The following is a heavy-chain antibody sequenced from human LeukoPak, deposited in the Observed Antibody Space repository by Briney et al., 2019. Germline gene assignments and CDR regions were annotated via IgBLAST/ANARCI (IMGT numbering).Heavy chain of an antibody. CDR2: IHYTGST. V-gene: IGHV4-59*01. CDR1: GGSISSYY. Sequence: PSETLSLTCTVSGGSISSYYWSWIRHPPRKGLDCIGYIHYTGSTNYNPSLKSRVTISVDTSKNQFSLKLSSVTAADTAIYYCARGGYYGSGNDFRFDPWGQGTLVTVSS. J-gene: IGHJ5*02. D-gene: IGHD3-10*01. CDR3: ARGGYYGSGNDFRFDP.